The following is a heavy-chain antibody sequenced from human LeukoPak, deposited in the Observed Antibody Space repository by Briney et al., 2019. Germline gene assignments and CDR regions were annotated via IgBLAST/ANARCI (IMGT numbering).Heavy chain of an antibody. Sequence: GGSLRLSCAASRFTFSSYAMSWVRQAPGKGLEWVSTISNSDGKTYYADSVKGRFTISRDNSKNTLYVQMNSLTAEDTAIYYCAKGTGNIGNWGKGTLVTVSS. D-gene: IGHD1-1*01. J-gene: IGHJ4*02. CDR3: AKGTGNIGN. CDR2: ISNSDGKT. CDR1: RFTFSSYA. V-gene: IGHV3-23*01.